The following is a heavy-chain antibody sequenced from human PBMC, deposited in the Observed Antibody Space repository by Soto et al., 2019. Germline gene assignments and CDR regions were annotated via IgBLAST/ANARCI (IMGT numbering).Heavy chain of an antibody. J-gene: IGHJ6*02. V-gene: IGHV1-2*04. Sequence: GASVKVSCKASGYTFTGYYMHWVRQAPGQGLEWMGWINPNSGGTNYAQKFQGWVTMTRDTSISTAYMELSRLRSDDTAVYYCARAEGSSWDNYYYYAMDVWGQGTTVTVSS. CDR1: GYTFTGYY. CDR2: INPNSGGT. D-gene: IGHD6-13*01. CDR3: ARAEGSSWDNYYYYAMDV.